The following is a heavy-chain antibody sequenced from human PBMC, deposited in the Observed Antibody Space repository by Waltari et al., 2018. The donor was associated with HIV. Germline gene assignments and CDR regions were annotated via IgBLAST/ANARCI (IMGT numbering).Heavy chain of an antibody. J-gene: IGHJ4*02. CDR1: GGSITSGSYY. CDR2: IYYSGST. Sequence: QLQLQESGPGLVKPSETLSLTCTVSGGSITSGSYYWGWIRQPPGKGLEWIGSIYYSGSTYYNPSLKSRVTISVDTSKNQFSLKLSSVTAADTAVYCWARHHSSGYLGFDYWGQGTLVTVSS. CDR3: ARHHSSGYLGFDY. V-gene: IGHV4-39*01. D-gene: IGHD3-22*01.